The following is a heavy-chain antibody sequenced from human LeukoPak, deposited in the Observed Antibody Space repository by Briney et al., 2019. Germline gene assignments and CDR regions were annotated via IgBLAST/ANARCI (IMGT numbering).Heavy chain of an antibody. J-gene: IGHJ6*03. D-gene: IGHD3-3*01. CDR1: GASMSSYY. CDR2: IYYSGST. Sequence: SETLSLTCTVSGASMSSYYWSWIRQPPGKGLEWIGYIYYSGSTNYNPSLKSRVTISVDTSKNQFSLKLSSVTAADTAVYYCAGTYYGFWSGYYPHYYYYYMDVWGKGTTVTVSS. CDR3: AGTYYGFWSGYYPHYYYYYMDV. V-gene: IGHV4-59*01.